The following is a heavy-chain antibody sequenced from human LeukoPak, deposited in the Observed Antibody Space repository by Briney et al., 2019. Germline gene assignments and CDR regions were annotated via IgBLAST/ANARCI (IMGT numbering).Heavy chain of an antibody. CDR1: GFPFSNYA. CDR2: ISGGGVNT. Sequence: LGGSLRLSCTASGFPFSNYALSWVRQAPGEGLEWVAAISGGGVNTYYAESVKGRFTVSRDNSENTLHLQMNSLRVDDTAVYYCAKEGRGYDFWGGYIFDVWGRGTMVSVSS. J-gene: IGHJ3*01. CDR3: AKEGRGYDFWGGYIFDV. V-gene: IGHV3-23*01. D-gene: IGHD3-3*01.